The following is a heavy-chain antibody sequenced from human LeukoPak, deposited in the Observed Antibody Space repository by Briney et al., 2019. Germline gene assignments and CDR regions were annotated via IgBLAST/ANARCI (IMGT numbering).Heavy chain of an antibody. D-gene: IGHD2-2*01. CDR3: SRSIVVVPAAISPFDY. J-gene: IGHJ4*02. V-gene: IGHV4-61*02. CDR1: GGSISSGSYY. CDR2: IYTSGST. Sequence: PSQTLSLTCTVSGGSISSGSYYWSWIRQPAGKGLEWIGRIYTSGSTNYNHSLKSRFTISVDTSKNQFSPKLSSVTAADTAVYYCSRSIVVVPAAISPFDYWGQGTLVTVSS.